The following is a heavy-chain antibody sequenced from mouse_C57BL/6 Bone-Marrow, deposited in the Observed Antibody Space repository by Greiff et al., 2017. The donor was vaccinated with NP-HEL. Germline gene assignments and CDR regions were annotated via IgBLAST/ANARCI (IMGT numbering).Heavy chain of an antibody. D-gene: IGHD1-1*01. J-gene: IGHJ2*01. CDR1: GYAFTNYL. Sequence: VQLQQSGAELVRPGTSVKVSCKASGYAFTNYLIEWVKQRPGQGLEWIGVINPGSGGTNYNEKFKGKATLTADKSSSTAYMQLSSLTSGDSAVYFCARGAYGRSHWGQGTTLTVSS. V-gene: IGHV1-54*01. CDR2: INPGSGGT. CDR3: ARGAYGRSH.